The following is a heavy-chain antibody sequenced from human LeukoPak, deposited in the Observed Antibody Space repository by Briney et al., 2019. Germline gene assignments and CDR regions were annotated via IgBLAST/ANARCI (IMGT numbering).Heavy chain of an antibody. J-gene: IGHJ4*02. V-gene: IGHV3-23*01. CDR2: ISGSATGSVTT. CDR1: GFTFSTYA. CDR3: VRDVVN. D-gene: IGHD3-22*01. Sequence: GGSLRLSCAASGFTFSTYAMNWVRQAPGKGLEWVSAISGSATGSVTTYYTDSVKGRFTISRDNAQNSLYLQMNSLKAEDTAFYYCVRDVVNWGRGTLVTVSS.